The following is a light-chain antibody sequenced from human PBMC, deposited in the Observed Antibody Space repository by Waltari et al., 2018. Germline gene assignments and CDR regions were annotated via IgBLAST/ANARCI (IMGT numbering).Light chain of an antibody. J-gene: IGLJ3*02. CDR1: SSDVGAYKY. V-gene: IGLV2-14*03. CDR3: SSYTTSRTWV. CDR2: DAS. Sequence: QSALTQPASVSGSPGQSITISCLGSSSDVGAYKYVPGFQQHPGKAPKLIIYDASTRPSGTSDRFSGSKSGNTASLTISGLQAEDEADYYCSSYTTSRTWVFGGGTKLTVL.